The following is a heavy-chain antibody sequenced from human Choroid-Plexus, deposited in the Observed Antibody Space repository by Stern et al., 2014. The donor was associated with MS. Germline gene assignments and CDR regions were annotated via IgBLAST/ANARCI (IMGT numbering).Heavy chain of an antibody. J-gene: IGHJ5*02. D-gene: IGHD2/OR15-2a*01. CDR2: VSYDGSNK. CDR1: GFPFGRCS. Sequence: VQLVESGGGVFQPGRPLRLSCVASGFPFGRCSLHWVRQAPGKGLEWVAGVSYDGSNKYYADSVKGRFTISRDNSQNTLYMQMSSLRPEDTAVYYCAKDRQYLTYFFDHWGQGSLVTVSS. CDR3: AKDRQYLTYFFDH. V-gene: IGHV3-30*18.